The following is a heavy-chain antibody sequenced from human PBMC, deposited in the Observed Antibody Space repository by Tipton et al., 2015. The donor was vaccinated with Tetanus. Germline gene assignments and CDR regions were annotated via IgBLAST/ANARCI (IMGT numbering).Heavy chain of an antibody. CDR3: ARGVDRTKAGID. D-gene: IGHD5-12*01. CDR1: GGSFSGYY. Sequence: AGLVKPSETLSLTCTIYGGSFSGYYCSWIRQPPGRGLEWIGEIHPSGITACNPSLESRVTLSQDTSKSQFSLKLNSVTAADTAVYYCARGVDRTKAGIDWGQGTLVTVSS. J-gene: IGHJ4*02. V-gene: IGHV4-34*01. CDR2: IHPSGIT.